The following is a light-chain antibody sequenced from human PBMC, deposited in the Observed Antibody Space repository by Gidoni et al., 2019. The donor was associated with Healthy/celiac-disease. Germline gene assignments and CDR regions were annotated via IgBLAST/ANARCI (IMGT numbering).Light chain of an antibody. Sequence: SYVLTPPPSVSVAPGKTARITCGGNNIGSKSVHWYQQKPGQAPVLVIYYDSDRPSGIPERFSGSNSGNTATLTTSRVEAGDEADYYCQVWDSSSDHWVFGGGTKLTVL. V-gene: IGLV3-21*04. CDR3: QVWDSSSDHWV. CDR1: NIGSKS. CDR2: YDS. J-gene: IGLJ3*02.